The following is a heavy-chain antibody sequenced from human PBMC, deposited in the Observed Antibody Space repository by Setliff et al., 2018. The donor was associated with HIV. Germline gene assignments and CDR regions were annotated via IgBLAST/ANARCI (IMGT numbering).Heavy chain of an antibody. CDR1: GYTFTTYG. CDR3: ARDLRLDYYDSSGSPRDAFDI. CDR2: ISPYNGNT. D-gene: IGHD3-22*01. Sequence: ASVKVSCKASGYTFTTYGISWVRQAPGQGLEWMGWISPYNGNTNHVQKLQGRVTMTTDTSTSTAYMELRSLRSDDTAVYYCARDLRLDYYDSSGSPRDAFDIWGQGTMVTVSS. V-gene: IGHV1-18*01. J-gene: IGHJ3*02.